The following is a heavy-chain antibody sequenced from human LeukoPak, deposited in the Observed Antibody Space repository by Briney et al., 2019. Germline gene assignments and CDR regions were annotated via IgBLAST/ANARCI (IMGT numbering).Heavy chain of an antibody. CDR1: RFTFSSYS. D-gene: IGHD2-8*01. CDR3: ARDPRIYCTNGICRDDYFDN. J-gene: IGHJ4*02. V-gene: IGHV3-21*01. CDR2: ISSTSIYK. Sequence: GGSLRLSCAASRFTFSSYSMNWVRQAPGRGVEWVSSISSTSIYKYYADSVKGRFTISRDNAKDSLFLQMNSLRAEDTAIYYCARDPRIYCTNGICRDDYFDNWGQGTPVTVSS.